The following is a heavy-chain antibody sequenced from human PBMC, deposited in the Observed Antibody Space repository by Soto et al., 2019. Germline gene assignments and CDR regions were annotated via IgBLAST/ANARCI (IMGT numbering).Heavy chain of an antibody. CDR3: ARDGDYYGSGSSPDVVQNLFDS. D-gene: IGHD3-10*01. CDR2: IYYSGST. CDR1: GGSISSYY. J-gene: IGHJ5*01. V-gene: IGHV4-59*12. Sequence: SETLSLTCTVSGGSISSYYWSWIRQPPGKGLEWIGYIYYSGSTNYNPSLKSRVTISVDTSKNQFSLKLSSVTAADTAVYYCARDGDYYGSGSSPDVVQNLFDSWGQGTLVTVSS.